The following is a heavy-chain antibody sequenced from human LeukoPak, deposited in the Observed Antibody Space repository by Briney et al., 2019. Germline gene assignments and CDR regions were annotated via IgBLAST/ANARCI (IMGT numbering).Heavy chain of an antibody. D-gene: IGHD2-2*01. CDR2: IYYSGST. CDR1: GGSISSYY. Sequence: SETLSLTCTVSGGSISSYYWSWIRQPPGKGLGWIGYIYYSGSTNYNPSLKSRVTISVDTSKNQFSLKLSSVTAADTAVYYCARVRCSSTSCYLNWFDPWGQGTLVTVSS. V-gene: IGHV4-59*01. CDR3: ARVRCSSTSCYLNWFDP. J-gene: IGHJ5*02.